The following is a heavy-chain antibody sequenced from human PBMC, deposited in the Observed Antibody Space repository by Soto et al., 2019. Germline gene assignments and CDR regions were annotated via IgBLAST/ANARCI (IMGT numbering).Heavy chain of an antibody. Sequence: GGSLRLSCAASGFTFSNAWMNWVRQAPGKGLEWVGRIKSKTDGGTTDYAAPVKGRFTISRDDSKNTLYLQMNSLKTEDTAVYYCTTAIEPRYSYGLLYYYYYGMDVWGQGTTVTVSS. J-gene: IGHJ6*02. D-gene: IGHD5-18*01. V-gene: IGHV3-15*07. CDR1: GFTFSNAW. CDR3: TTAIEPRYSYGLLYYYYYGMDV. CDR2: IKSKTDGGTT.